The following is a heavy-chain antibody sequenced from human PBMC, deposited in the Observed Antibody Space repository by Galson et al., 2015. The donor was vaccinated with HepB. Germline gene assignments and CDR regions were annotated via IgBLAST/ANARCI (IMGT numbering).Heavy chain of an antibody. CDR2: INPNSGGT. CDR3: ARDRNYFDSSGYLGY. CDR1: GSTFTGYY. Sequence: SVKVSCKASGSTFTGYYLHWVRQAPGQGLEWMGWINPNSGGTNYAHKFQGRVTMTRDTSISTAYMELSRLRSDDTAVYYCARDRNYFDSSGYLGYWGQGTLVTVSS. V-gene: IGHV1-2*02. D-gene: IGHD3-22*01. J-gene: IGHJ4*02.